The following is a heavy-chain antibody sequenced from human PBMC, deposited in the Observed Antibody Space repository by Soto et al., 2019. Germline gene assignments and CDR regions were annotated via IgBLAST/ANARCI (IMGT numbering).Heavy chain of an antibody. J-gene: IGHJ5*02. Sequence: PSETLSLTCTVSGGSISSYYWSWIRQPPGKGLEWIGYIYYSGSTNYNPSLKSRVTISVDTSKNQFSPKLSSVTAADTAVYYCARVDDFWSGYYWWFDPWGQGTLVTVSS. D-gene: IGHD3-3*01. CDR2: IYYSGST. CDR1: GGSISSYY. CDR3: ARVDDFWSGYYWWFDP. V-gene: IGHV4-59*01.